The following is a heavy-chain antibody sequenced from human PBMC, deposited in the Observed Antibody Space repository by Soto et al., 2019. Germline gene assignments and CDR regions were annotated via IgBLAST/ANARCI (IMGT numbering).Heavy chain of an antibody. V-gene: IGHV4-30-2*02. J-gene: IGHJ5*02. D-gene: IGHD3-10*01. CDR1: GGSISSGGYP. CDR2: IYHSGST. CDR3: ARSGYGSGSYPVLS. Sequence: SETLSLTCAVSGGSISSGGYPWTWIRQPPGKGLEWIGYIYHSGSTYYNPSLKSRVTIAVDRSKNQFSLKLSSVTAADTALYYCARSGYGSGSYPVLSWGQGTLVTVSS.